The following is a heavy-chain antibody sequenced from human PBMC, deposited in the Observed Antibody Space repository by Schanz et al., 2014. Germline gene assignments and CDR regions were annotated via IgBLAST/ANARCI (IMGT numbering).Heavy chain of an antibody. Sequence: VQLLESGGGVVQPGRSLTLSCAVSTSLFSRSVIHWVRQAPGKGLEWVAVMWNDGIKTHYADSGKGRFTISRDNPKNTLYLQMNSLRAEDTAVYFCAKDRGDGYSNGIFQYWGLGTLVAVSS. CDR2: MWNDGIKT. CDR1: TSLFSRSV. J-gene: IGHJ4*02. CDR3: AKDRGDGYSNGIFQY. V-gene: IGHV3-33*03. D-gene: IGHD5-18*01.